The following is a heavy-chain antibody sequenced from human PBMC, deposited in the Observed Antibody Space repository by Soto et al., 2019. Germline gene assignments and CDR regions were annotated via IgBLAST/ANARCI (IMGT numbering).Heavy chain of an antibody. J-gene: IGHJ6*02. Sequence: SETLSLTCTVSGGSVSSGSYYWSWIRQPPGKGLEWIGYIYCSGSTNYNPSLKSRVTILVDTSKNQFSLKLSSVTAADTAVYYCARDHSSSSHYYYYYGMDVWGQGNTVT. CDR3: ARDHSSSSHYYYYYGMDV. CDR2: IYCSGST. CDR1: GGSVSSGSYY. V-gene: IGHV4-61*01. D-gene: IGHD6-6*01.